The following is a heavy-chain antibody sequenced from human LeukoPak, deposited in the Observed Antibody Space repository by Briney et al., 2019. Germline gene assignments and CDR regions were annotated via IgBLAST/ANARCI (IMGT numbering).Heavy chain of an antibody. CDR2: IYHSGST. CDR3: ARDRLDSSSWPHYYYYGMDV. CDR1: GGSISSGGYS. J-gene: IGHJ6*02. D-gene: IGHD6-13*01. Sequence: SETLSLTCAVSGGSISSGGYSWSWIRQPPGKGLEWIGYIYHSGSTYYNPSLKSRVTISVDRSKNQFSLKLSSVTAADTAVYYCARDRLDSSSWPHYYYYGMDVWGQGTTVTVSS. V-gene: IGHV4-30-2*01.